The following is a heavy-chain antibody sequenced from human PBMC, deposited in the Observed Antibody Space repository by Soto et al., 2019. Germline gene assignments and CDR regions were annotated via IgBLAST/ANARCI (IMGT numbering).Heavy chain of an antibody. V-gene: IGHV4-34*01. J-gene: IGHJ4*02. CDR1: GGSFSGYY. Sequence: QVQLQQWGAGLLKPSETLSLTCAVYGGSFSGYYWSGIRQPPGKGLEWIGEINHSGSTNYNPSLKSRVTISVDTSKNQFSLKLSSVTAADTAVYYCARGGGHITMVRGVTPTDYWGQGTLVTVSS. CDR2: INHSGST. D-gene: IGHD3-10*01. CDR3: ARGGGHITMVRGVTPTDY.